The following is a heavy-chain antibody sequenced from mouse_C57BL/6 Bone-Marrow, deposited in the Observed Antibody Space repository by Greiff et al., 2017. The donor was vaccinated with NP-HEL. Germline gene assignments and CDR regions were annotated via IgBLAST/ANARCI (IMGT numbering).Heavy chain of an antibody. CDR1: GFNIKDDY. D-gene: IGHD2-12*01. J-gene: IGHJ4*01. Sequence: EVQLQQSGAELVRPGASVKLSCTASGFNIKDDYMHWVKQRPEQGLEWIGWIGPENGDTEYASKFQGKATITADTASNTAYLQLSSLTTEDTAVYYCTTWGDCDDGAMDYWGQGTAVTVSA. CDR3: TTWGDCDDGAMDY. CDR2: IGPENGDT. V-gene: IGHV14-4*01.